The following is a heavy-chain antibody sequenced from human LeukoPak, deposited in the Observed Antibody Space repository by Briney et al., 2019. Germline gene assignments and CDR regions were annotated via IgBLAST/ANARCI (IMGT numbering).Heavy chain of an antibody. CDR2: INKDATIT. J-gene: IGHJ3*02. Sequence: GGSLRLSCAASAFSMNDFWMHWVRQGPGKGLEWVSRINKDATITTYADSVKGRFTVSRDNVKNMVYLDMNGLRGDDTAVYYCARSGIGRGFDIWSRGATVTVSS. CDR1: AFSMNDFW. V-gene: IGHV3-74*01. D-gene: IGHD2/OR15-2a*01. CDR3: ARSGIGRGFDI.